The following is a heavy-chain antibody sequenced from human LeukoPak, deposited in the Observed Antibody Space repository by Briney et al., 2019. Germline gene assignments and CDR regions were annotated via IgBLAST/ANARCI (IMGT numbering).Heavy chain of an antibody. J-gene: IGHJ4*02. CDR1: GGSISSGSYY. CDR3: AATKAGYGEGY. CDR2: IYTGGNT. Sequence: SETLSLTCTVSGGSISSGSYYWSWIRQPAGKGLEWIGRIYTGGNTNYNPSLRSRVTISMDTSKNQFSLKLSSVTAADTAIYYCAATKAGYGEGYWGQGTLVTVSS. D-gene: IGHD5-12*01. V-gene: IGHV4-61*02.